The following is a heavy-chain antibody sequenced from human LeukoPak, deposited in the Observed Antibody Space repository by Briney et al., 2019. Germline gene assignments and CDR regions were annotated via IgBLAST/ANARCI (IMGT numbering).Heavy chain of an antibody. J-gene: IGHJ3*02. V-gene: IGHV4-4*07. CDR1: GGSISSYY. Sequence: SETLSLTCTVSGGSISSYYWSWIRQPAGKGLEWIGRIYTSGSTNYNPSLKSRVTMSVDTSKNQFSLKLSSVTAADTAVYYCARRILWSGGSYNDAFDIWGQGTMVTVSS. D-gene: IGHD2-15*01. CDR2: IYTSGST. CDR3: ARRILWSGGSYNDAFDI.